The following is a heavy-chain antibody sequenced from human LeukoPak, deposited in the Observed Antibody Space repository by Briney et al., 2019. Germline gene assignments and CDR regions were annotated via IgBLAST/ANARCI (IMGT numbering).Heavy chain of an antibody. CDR3: ARGGYYDVLTGYSSFDY. V-gene: IGHV4-59*11. J-gene: IGHJ4*02. CDR1: GGSISSHY. Sequence: SETLSLTCTVSGGSISSHYWSWIRQPPGKGLEWIGYIYYSGSTNYNPSLKSRVTISVDTSKNQFFLKLSSVTAADTAVYYCARGGYYDVLTGYSSFDYWGQGTLVTVSS. D-gene: IGHD3-9*01. CDR2: IYYSGST.